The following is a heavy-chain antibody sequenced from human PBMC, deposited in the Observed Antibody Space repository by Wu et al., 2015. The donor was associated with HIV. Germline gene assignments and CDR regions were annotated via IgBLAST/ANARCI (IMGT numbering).Heavy chain of an antibody. CDR3: ARELYCSGGSCYEVVDY. J-gene: IGHJ4*02. Sequence: QVQLVQSGAEVKKPGASVKVSCKASGYTFTSYYMHWVRQAPGQGLEWMGIINPSGGSTSYAQKFQGRVTMTRDTSTSTVYMELSSLRSEDTAVYYCARELYCSGGSCYEVVDYWGQGTLVTVSS. CDR2: INPSGGST. CDR1: GYTFTSYY. D-gene: IGHD2-15*01. V-gene: IGHV1-46*01.